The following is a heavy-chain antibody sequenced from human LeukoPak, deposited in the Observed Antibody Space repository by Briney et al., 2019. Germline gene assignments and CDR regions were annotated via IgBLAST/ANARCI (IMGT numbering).Heavy chain of an antibody. CDR3: ARERIVAAFFDY. Sequence: PGGSLRLSCAASGFTFSSYAMHWVRQAPGKGLEWVAVISYDGSNKYYADSVKGRFTISRDNSKNTPYLQMNSLRAEDTAVYYCARERIVAAFFDYWGQGTLVTVSS. J-gene: IGHJ4*02. D-gene: IGHD5-12*01. CDR2: ISYDGSNK. CDR1: GFTFSSYA. V-gene: IGHV3-30-3*01.